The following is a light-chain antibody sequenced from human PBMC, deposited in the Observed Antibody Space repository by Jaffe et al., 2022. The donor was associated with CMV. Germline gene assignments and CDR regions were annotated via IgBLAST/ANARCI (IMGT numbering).Light chain of an antibody. CDR1: QSVSIF. V-gene: IGKV3-11*01. CDR2: DAS. J-gene: IGKJ2*01. Sequence: VLTQSPATLSLSPGETATLSCRASQSVSIFLAWYQQKAGQPPRLLIYDASNRATGIPARFSGSGAGTDFTLTISSLEPEDFAVYYCQQRGNWPPTFGQGTNLESK. CDR3: QQRGNWPPT.